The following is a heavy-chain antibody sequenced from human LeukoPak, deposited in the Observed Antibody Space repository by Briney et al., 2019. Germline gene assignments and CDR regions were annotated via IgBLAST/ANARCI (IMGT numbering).Heavy chain of an antibody. Sequence: PSETLSLTCTVSGGSISSYYWSWIRQPPGKGLEWIGYIYYSGGTNYNPSLKSRVTISVDTSKIHFSLKLSSVTAADTAAYYCARHRGGFDLWGQGTMVTVSS. D-gene: IGHD2-15*01. J-gene: IGHJ3*01. CDR3: ARHRGGFDL. V-gene: IGHV4-59*01. CDR1: GGSISSYY. CDR2: IYYSGGT.